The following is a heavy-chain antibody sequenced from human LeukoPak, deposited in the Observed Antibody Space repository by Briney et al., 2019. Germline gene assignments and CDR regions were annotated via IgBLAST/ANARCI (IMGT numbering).Heavy chain of an antibody. J-gene: IGHJ5*02. V-gene: IGHV4-4*02. CDR3: ARGRGEGRGISMVRGVRAPSYNWFDP. Sequence: SGTLSLTCAVSGGSISSSNWWSWVRQPPGKGLDWIGEIYHSGSTNYNPSLKSRVTISLDKSKNQFSLKLISVTAADTAVYYCARGRGEGRGISMVRGVRAPSYNWFDPWGHGTLVTVSS. CDR2: IYHSGST. CDR1: GGSISSSNW. D-gene: IGHD3-10*01.